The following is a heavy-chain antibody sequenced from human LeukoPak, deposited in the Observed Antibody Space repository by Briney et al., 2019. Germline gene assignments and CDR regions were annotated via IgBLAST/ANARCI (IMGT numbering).Heavy chain of an antibody. D-gene: IGHD3-22*01. V-gene: IGHV1-2*06. CDR2: INPNNGGT. CDR1: GYTFTGYY. Sequence: ASVKVSCKASGYTFTGYYMHWARQAPGQGLDWMGRINPNNGGTNYAQKFQGRVTMTRDMSMSTAYMELSRLRSDDTAVYYCAGEDNSSGYRPFDIWGQGTMVTVPS. J-gene: IGHJ3*02. CDR3: AGEDNSSGYRPFDI.